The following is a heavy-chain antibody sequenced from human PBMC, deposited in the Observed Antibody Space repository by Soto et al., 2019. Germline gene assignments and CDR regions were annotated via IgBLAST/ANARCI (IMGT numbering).Heavy chain of an antibody. CDR1: GGSVSSGSYY. Sequence: PSETLSLTCPVSGGSVSSGSYYWSWIRQPPGKGLEWIGYIYYSGSTNYNPSLKSRVTISVDTSKNQFSLKLSSVTAADTAVYYCARESYKQWLATGIDWGQGTLVTVSS. V-gene: IGHV4-61*01. CDR3: ARESYKQWLATGID. J-gene: IGHJ4*02. CDR2: IYYSGST. D-gene: IGHD6-19*01.